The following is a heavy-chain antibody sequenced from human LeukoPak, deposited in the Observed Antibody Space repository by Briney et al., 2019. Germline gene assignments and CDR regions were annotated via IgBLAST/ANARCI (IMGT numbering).Heavy chain of an antibody. Sequence: GGSLRLSCAASGFTFSSYGMHWVRQAPGKGLEWVAVISYDGSNKYYADSVKGRFTISRDNSKNTLYLQMNSLRAEDTAVYYWAKDRRAKMEIDSGARGPLVTVPS. D-gene: IGHD1-1*01. CDR3: AKDRRAKMEIDS. CDR2: ISYDGSNK. J-gene: IGHJ4*02. CDR1: GFTFSSYG. V-gene: IGHV3-30*18.